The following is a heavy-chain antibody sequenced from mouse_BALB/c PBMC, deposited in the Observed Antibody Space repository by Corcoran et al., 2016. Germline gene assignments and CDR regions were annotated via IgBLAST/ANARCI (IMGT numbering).Heavy chain of an antibody. V-gene: IGHV1-26*01. CDR3: ARDYGSSYYAMDY. Sequence: EVQLQQSGPELVKPGASVTISCKASGSSFTGYYMHWVKQSHVKSLEWIGRINPYNGATSYNQNFKDKASLTVDKSSSTAYMELHSLTSEDSAVYYCARDYGSSYYAMDYWGQGTSVTVSS. J-gene: IGHJ4*01. CDR2: INPYNGAT. D-gene: IGHD1-1*01. CDR1: GSSFTGYY.